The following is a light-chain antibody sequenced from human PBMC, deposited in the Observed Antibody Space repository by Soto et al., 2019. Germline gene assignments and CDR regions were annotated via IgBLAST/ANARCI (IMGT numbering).Light chain of an antibody. Sequence: EIEFTESPGTLSLSPGERATLSCRASQSVSSSYLAWYQQKPGQAPRLLIYDASSRATGIPDRFSGSGSGTDSTLTISRLQPEDFAVYYCQQYASSPLTFGGGTKVDIK. V-gene: IGKV3-20*01. CDR2: DAS. CDR3: QQYASSPLT. CDR1: QSVSSSY. J-gene: IGKJ4*01.